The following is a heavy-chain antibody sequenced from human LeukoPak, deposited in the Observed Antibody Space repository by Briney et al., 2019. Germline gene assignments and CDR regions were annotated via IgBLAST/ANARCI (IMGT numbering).Heavy chain of an antibody. CDR1: GGTFSSYA. J-gene: IGHJ1*01. D-gene: IGHD6-13*01. V-gene: IGHV1-69*05. CDR2: IIPIFGTA. Sequence: ASVKVSCKASGGTFSSYAISWVRQAPGQGLEWMGGIIPIFGTANYAQKFQGRVTITTDESTSTAYMELSSLRSEDTAVYYCARTLIAAAGPRTAEYFQHWGQGTLVTVSS. CDR3: ARTLIAAAGPRTAEYFQH.